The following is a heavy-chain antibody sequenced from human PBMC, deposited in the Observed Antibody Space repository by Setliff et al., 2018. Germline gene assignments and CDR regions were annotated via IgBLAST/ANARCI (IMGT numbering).Heavy chain of an antibody. CDR1: DVSISSSSFY. CDR3: ARMAVRVASRPSSPLDYYYYMDL. J-gene: IGHJ6*03. CDR2: INDRGST. V-gene: IGHV4-39*02. D-gene: IGHD6-6*01. Sequence: SETLSLTCTVSDVSISSSSFYWAWIRQPPGRGLEWIGEINDRGSTHYNPSLRSRVTMSVDTSKSHFSLRLSSLTAADTAVYYCARMAVRVASRPSSPLDYYYYMDLWGKGATVTVSS.